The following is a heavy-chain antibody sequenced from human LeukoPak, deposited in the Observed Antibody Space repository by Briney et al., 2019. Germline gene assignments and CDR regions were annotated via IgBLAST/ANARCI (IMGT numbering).Heavy chain of an antibody. V-gene: IGHV4-59*01. J-gene: IGHJ4*02. Sequence: SETLSLTCTVSGGSINYYYWMWIRQPPGKGLEWIGYIYYSGGTHYNPSLKSRVTMLVDTSKNQFSLKLTAVTAADTAVYYCARETPGEGHFDYWGQGSLVTVSS. CDR2: IYYSGGT. CDR3: ARETPGEGHFDY. CDR1: GGSINYYY. D-gene: IGHD7-27*01.